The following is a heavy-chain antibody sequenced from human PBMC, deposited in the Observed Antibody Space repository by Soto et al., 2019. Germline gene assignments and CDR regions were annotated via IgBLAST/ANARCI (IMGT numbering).Heavy chain of an antibody. J-gene: IGHJ4*02. D-gene: IGHD2-2*01. CDR2: ISHDGRST. Sequence: GRYLRLPCSASGFTLSMHSMHWVRQTPGNALEYVSAISHDGRSTFYADSVKGRFNISSDNSKNTLYLRMNSLRSDDTAVYYCVKEANLFINTLVGLIFDYWGQGTQVTVSS. CDR1: GFTLSMHS. V-gene: IGHV3-64D*08. CDR3: VKEANLFINTLVGLIFDY.